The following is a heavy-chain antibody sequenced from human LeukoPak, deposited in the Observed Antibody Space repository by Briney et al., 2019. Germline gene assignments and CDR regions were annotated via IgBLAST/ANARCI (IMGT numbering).Heavy chain of an antibody. V-gene: IGHV1-2*02. CDR2: INPNSGGT. CDR1: GYTFNRYY. D-gene: IGHD5-12*01. Sequence: ASVKVSCNASGYTFNRYYMHWVRQAPGQGLEWMGWINPNSGGTNYAQKFQGRVTMTRDTSISTAYMELSRLRSDDTAVYYCARWGETDIVATIGKYYFDYWGKGTLVTVSS. J-gene: IGHJ4*02. CDR3: ARWGETDIVATIGKYYFDY.